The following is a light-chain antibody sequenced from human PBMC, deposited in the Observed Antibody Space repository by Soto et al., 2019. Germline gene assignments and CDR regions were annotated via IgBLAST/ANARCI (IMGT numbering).Light chain of an antibody. CDR2: EVS. V-gene: IGLV2-23*02. J-gene: IGLJ2*01. CDR1: SSDVGSYNL. CDR3: CSYAGSSTCGPYVV. Sequence: QSVLTQPASVSGSPGQSITISCTGTSSDVGSYNLVSWYQQHPGKAPKLMIYEVSKRPSGVSNRFSGSKSGNTASLTISGLQAEDEADYYCCSYAGSSTCGPYVVFGGGTKLTVL.